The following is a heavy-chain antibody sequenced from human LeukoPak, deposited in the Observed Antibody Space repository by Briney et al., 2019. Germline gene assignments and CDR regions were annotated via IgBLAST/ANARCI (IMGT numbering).Heavy chain of an antibody. Sequence: GGSLRLSCAASGFTFSSYEMNWVRQAPGKGLEWVSYISSSSSTIYYADSVKGRFTISRDNAKNSLYLQMNSLRAEDTAVYYCARDLVAAAGTGWFDPWGQGTLVTVSS. V-gene: IGHV3-48*01. CDR1: GFTFSSYE. CDR2: ISSSSSTI. CDR3: ARDLVAAAGTGWFDP. J-gene: IGHJ5*02. D-gene: IGHD6-13*01.